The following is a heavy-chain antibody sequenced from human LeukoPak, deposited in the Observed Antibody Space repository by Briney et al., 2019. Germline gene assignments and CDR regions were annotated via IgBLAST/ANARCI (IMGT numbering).Heavy chain of an antibody. CDR2: ISSSSSTI. V-gene: IGHV3-48*01. D-gene: IGHD2-15*01. CDR3: ARHRSGGSQDDAFDI. J-gene: IGHJ3*02. Sequence: PGGSLRLSCAASGFTFSIYSMNWVRQAPGKGPEWVSYISSSSSTIHYADSVKGRFTISRDNAKNSLYLQMNSLRAEDTAVYYCARHRSGGSQDDAFDIWGQGTLVTVSS. CDR1: GFTFSIYS.